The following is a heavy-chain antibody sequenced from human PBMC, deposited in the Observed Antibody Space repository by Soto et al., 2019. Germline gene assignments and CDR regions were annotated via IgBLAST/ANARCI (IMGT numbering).Heavy chain of an antibody. CDR3: ARGGIQLGGGNYYYYGMDV. CDR2: INPSGGST. CDR1: GYTFTSYY. D-gene: IGHD5-18*01. Sequence: QVQLVQSGAEVKKPGASVKVSCKASGYTFTSYYMHWVRQAPGQGLEWMGIINPSGGSTSYAQKFQGRVTLTRDTSTSTVYMELSSLRSEDTAVYYCARGGIQLGGGNYYYYGMDVWGQGTTVTVSS. J-gene: IGHJ6*02. V-gene: IGHV1-46*01.